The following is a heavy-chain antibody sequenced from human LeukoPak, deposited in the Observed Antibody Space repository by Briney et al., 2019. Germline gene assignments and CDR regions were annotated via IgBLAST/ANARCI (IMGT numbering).Heavy chain of an antibody. V-gene: IGHV3-23*01. CDR2: ISANGDTT. D-gene: IGHD6-13*01. Sequence: GESLKISCAASGFTFSSYAMSWVRQAPGKGLEGVSGISANGDTTKYADSVKGRFTISGDNAKNTVLLQMNSLRADDTAVYYCAKEGRIAAGTGDYFDYWGQGTLVTVSS. CDR1: GFTFSSYA. CDR3: AKEGRIAAGTGDYFDY. J-gene: IGHJ4*02.